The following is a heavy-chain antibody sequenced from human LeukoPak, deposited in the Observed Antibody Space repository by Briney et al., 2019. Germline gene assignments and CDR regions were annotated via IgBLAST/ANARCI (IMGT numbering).Heavy chain of an antibody. CDR3: ARDREQYFDILTGYPYH. CDR1: GGTFSSYA. J-gene: IGHJ4*02. CDR2: IIPILGIA. D-gene: IGHD3-9*01. Sequence: SVKVSCKASGGTFSSYAISWVRQAPGQGLEWMGRIIPILGIANYAQKFQGRVTITADKSTSTAYMELSSLRSEDTAVYYCARDREQYFDILTGYPYHSGQGTLVTVFS. V-gene: IGHV1-69*04.